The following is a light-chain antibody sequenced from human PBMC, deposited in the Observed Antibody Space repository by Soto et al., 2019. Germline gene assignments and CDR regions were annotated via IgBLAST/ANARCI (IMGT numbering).Light chain of an antibody. CDR2: GAS. CDR3: QQHSNSPPSWT. J-gene: IGKJ1*01. V-gene: IGKV3-20*01. CDR1: QSVSSSY. Sequence: EIVLTQSPGTLSLSPGERATLFCRASQSVSSSYLDWYQQKPGQSPRLLIYGASSRFTGIPDRFSGSGSGTDFTLTISRLEPEDFAVYYCQQHSNSPPSWTFGQGTKVEIK.